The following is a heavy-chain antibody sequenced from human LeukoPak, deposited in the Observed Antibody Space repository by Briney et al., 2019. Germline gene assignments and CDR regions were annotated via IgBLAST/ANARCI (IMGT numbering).Heavy chain of an antibody. Sequence: SETLSLTCTVSGGSISSYYWSWIRQPPGKGLEWIGCIYYSGSTNYNPSLKSRVTISVDTSKNQFSLKLSSVTAADTAVYYCARVVRDDFWSLYYYYMDVWGKGTTVTVSS. V-gene: IGHV4-59*01. D-gene: IGHD3-3*01. CDR2: IYYSGST. CDR1: GGSISSYY. J-gene: IGHJ6*03. CDR3: ARVVRDDFWSLYYYYMDV.